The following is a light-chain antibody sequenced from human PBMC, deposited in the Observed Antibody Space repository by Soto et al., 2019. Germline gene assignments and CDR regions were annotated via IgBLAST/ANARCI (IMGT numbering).Light chain of an antibody. CDR1: QSVSSSY. V-gene: IGKV3-20*01. CDR2: ATS. Sequence: EIVLTQSPGTLSLSPGERVTLSCRTSQSVSSSYLAWSHEKPGQAPRLLISATSSRATGVPDRFSGSGSGTDFTLTISRLEPEDSAVYYCHQYVSSPPAWAFGQGTKVEIK. J-gene: IGKJ1*01. CDR3: HQYVSSPPAWA.